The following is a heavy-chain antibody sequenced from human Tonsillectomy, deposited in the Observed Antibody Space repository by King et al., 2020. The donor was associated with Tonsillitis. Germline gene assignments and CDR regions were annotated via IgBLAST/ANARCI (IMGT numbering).Heavy chain of an antibody. CDR3: ARNYFSADAFDI. D-gene: IGHD2/OR15-2a*01. CDR2: IYYSGST. J-gene: IGHJ3*02. CDR1: GGSISSYY. V-gene: IGHV4-59*08. Sequence: VQLQESGPGLVKPSETLSLTCTVSGGSISSYYWSWIRQPPGKGLEWIGYIYYSGSTNYNPSLKSRVTISVDTSKNQFSLKLSSVTAADTAVYYCARNYFSADAFDIWSQGTMVTVSS.